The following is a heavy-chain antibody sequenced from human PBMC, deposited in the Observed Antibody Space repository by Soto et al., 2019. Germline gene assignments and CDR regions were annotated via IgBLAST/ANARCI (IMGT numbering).Heavy chain of an antibody. CDR3: ALALGPTTGLDY. J-gene: IGHJ4*02. CDR1: GASTVSHYH. D-gene: IGHD1-26*01. Sequence: QVQLQESGPGLVKPSQTLSLTCSVSGASTVSHYHWTWIRQPPGKGLEWMGYIFKSGTTFYHPSLTSRLSISMDTSGNHFSLELRSVTAADTAVYYCALALGPTTGLDYWGQGTLVTVSS. V-gene: IGHV4-31*02. CDR2: IFKSGTT.